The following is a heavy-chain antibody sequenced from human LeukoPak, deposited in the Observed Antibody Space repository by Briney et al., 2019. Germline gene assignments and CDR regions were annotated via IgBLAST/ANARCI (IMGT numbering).Heavy chain of an antibody. D-gene: IGHD3-9*01. Sequence: PSETLSLTCTVSGGSISSSSYYWGWIRQPPGKGLEWIGSIYYSGSTYYNPSLKSRVTISVDTSKNQFSLKLSSVTAADTAVYYCARFEVYDILTGYYDYWGQGTLVTVSS. J-gene: IGHJ4*02. CDR1: GGSISSSSYY. V-gene: IGHV4-39*01. CDR3: ARFEVYDILTGYYDY. CDR2: IYYSGST.